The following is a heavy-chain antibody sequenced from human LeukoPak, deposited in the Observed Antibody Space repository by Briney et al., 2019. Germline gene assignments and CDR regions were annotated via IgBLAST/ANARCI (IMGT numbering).Heavy chain of an antibody. V-gene: IGHV4-59*08. CDR1: GGSISSYY. Sequence: SETLSLTCTVSGGSISSYYWSWIRQPPGKGLEWIGYIYYTGTTNYNPSLKNRVTISADTSKNQFSLKLNSVTAADTAVYYCANILDGMDVWGQGTTVSVSS. CDR2: IYYTGTT. CDR3: ANILDGMDV. J-gene: IGHJ6*02.